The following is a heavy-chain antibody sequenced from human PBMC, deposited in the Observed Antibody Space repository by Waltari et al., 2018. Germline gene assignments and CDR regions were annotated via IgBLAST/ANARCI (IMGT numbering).Heavy chain of an antibody. CDR3: ARDHTIGYSYGNGPDYGMDV. J-gene: IGHJ6*02. CDR2: IYYSGST. V-gene: IGHV4-59*01. CDR1: GGPISSYY. D-gene: IGHD5-18*01. Sequence: QVQLQESGPGLVKPSETLSLTCTVSGGPISSYYWSWIRQPPGQGMEWIGYIYYSGSTNYNPSLKSRVTISVDTSKNQFSLKLSSVTAADTAVYYCARDHTIGYSYGNGPDYGMDVWGQGTTVTVSS.